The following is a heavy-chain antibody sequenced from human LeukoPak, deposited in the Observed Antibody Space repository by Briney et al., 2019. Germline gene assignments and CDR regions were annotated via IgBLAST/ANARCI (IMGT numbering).Heavy chain of an antibody. CDR2: IYHSGST. D-gene: IGHD3-10*01. CDR3: ARELLFGACYFDY. V-gene: IGHV4-30-2*01. Sequence: SQTLSLTCAVSGGSISSGGYSWSWIRQPPGKGLEWIGYIYHSGSTYYNPSLKSRVTISVDRSKNQFSLKLSSVTAADTAVYYCARELLFGACYFDYWGQGTLVTVSS. CDR1: GGSISSGGYS. J-gene: IGHJ4*02.